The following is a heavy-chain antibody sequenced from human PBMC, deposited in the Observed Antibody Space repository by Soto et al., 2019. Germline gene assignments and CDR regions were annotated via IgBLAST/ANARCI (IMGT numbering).Heavy chain of an antibody. D-gene: IGHD6-19*01. J-gene: IGHJ4*02. CDR1: GGSISGSY. Sequence: SETLSLTCSVSGGSISGSYWSWIRQSPGKGLEWLGYVYYTGSTNYSPSLRSRVSISVDTSKNEFSLRLSSVTAADTAVYFCARSVAVPGAHIGYWGQGTQVTVSS. CDR2: VYYTGST. V-gene: IGHV4-59*01. CDR3: ARSVAVPGAHIGY.